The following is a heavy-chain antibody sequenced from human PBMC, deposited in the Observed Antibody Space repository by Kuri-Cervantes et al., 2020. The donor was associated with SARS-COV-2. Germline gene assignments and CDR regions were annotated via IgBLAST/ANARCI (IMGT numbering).Heavy chain of an antibody. Sequence: GSLRLSCTVSGCSISSYYWSWIRQPAGKGLEWIGRIYTSGSTNYNPSLKSRVTMSVDTSKNQFSLKLSSVTAADTAVYYCARHTIFGAHDAFDTWGQGTMVTVSS. CDR1: GCSISSYY. CDR3: ARHTIFGAHDAFDT. V-gene: IGHV4-4*07. J-gene: IGHJ3*02. D-gene: IGHD3-3*01. CDR2: IYTSGST.